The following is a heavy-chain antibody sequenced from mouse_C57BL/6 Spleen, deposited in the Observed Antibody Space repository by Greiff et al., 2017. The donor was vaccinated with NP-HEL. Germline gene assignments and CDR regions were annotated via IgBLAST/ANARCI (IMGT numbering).Heavy chain of an antibody. CDR2: IYPGDGDT. CDR1: GYAFSSSW. D-gene: IGHD1-1*01. Sequence: VQLVESGPELVKPGASVKISCKASGYAFSSSWMNWVKQRPGKGLEWIGRIYPGDGDTNYNGKFKGKATLTADKSSSTAYMQLSSLTSEDSAVYFCARDWERLGSSYAMDYWGQGTSVTVSS. J-gene: IGHJ4*01. V-gene: IGHV1-82*01. CDR3: ARDWERLGSSYAMDY.